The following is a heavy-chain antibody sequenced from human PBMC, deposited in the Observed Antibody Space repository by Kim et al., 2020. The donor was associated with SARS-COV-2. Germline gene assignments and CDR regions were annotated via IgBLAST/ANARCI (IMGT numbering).Heavy chain of an antibody. D-gene: IGHD5-18*01. Sequence: ASVKVSCKASGYTFTSYAMHWVRQAPGQRLEWMGWINAGNGNTKYSQKFQGRVTITRDTSASTAYMELSSLRSEDTAVYYCARGVRLLWSSEFDYWGQGTLVTVSS. J-gene: IGHJ4*02. CDR2: INAGNGNT. CDR1: GYTFTSYA. V-gene: IGHV1-3*01. CDR3: ARGVRLLWSSEFDY.